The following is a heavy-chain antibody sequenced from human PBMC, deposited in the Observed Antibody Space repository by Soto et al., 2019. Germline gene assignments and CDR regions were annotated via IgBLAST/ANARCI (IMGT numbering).Heavy chain of an antibody. Sequence: QVQLQESGPGLVKPSGTLSLTCAVSGGSISSSNWWSWVRQPPGKGLEWIGEIYHSGSTNYNPSLKSRXIIXVXMSKNQFSLKLSSVTAADTAVYYCARETMVRGKIDYWGQGTLVTVSS. CDR2: IYHSGST. J-gene: IGHJ4*02. CDR1: GGSISSSNW. V-gene: IGHV4-4*02. CDR3: ARETMVRGKIDY. D-gene: IGHD3-10*01.